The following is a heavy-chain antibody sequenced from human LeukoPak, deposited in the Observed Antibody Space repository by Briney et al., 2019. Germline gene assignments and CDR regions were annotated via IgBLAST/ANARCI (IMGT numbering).Heavy chain of an antibody. CDR1: GFSFSTYG. CDR3: AGAASEQWLVLKEYYFDY. V-gene: IGHV3-33*01. Sequence: GGSLRLSCAASGFSFSTYGMHWVRQAPGKGLEWVALIWNAGTNTYYADSVKGRFTISRDNSKNTLYLQMNSLRAEDTAVYYCAGAASEQWLVLKEYYFDYWGQGTLVTVSS. J-gene: IGHJ4*02. CDR2: IWNAGTNT. D-gene: IGHD6-19*01.